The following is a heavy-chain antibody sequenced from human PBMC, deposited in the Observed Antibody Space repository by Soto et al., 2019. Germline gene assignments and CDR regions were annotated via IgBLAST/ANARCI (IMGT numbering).Heavy chain of an antibody. D-gene: IGHD6-13*01. V-gene: IGHV1-46*01. CDR3: VQSRTWYDGGSRYFEN. Sequence: ASVKVSFKASGYTFTSYYLHWVRRAPGQGLEWMGVINPSVGDSNFAQSFQGRLTMTRDTSTSTVYMDLSRLRSEDTAIYYCVQSRTWYDGGSRYFENWGQGTLVTVSS. CDR1: GYTFTSYY. J-gene: IGHJ4*02. CDR2: INPSVGDS.